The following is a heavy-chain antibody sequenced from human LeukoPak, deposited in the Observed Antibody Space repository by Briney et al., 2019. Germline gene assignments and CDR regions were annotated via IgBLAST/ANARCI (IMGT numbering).Heavy chain of an antibody. J-gene: IGHJ4*02. CDR2: IKPNSGGT. CDR1: GYTFAGYY. Sequence: ASVKVSCKASGYTFAGYYIHWVRQAPGQGLEWMGWIKPNSGGTKYAETFQGRITMTRDTSISTAYMELSSLKSDDAAVYYCARGSTLATPGGVPNDYWGQGTLVTVSS. V-gene: IGHV1-2*02. CDR3: ARGSTLATPGGVPNDY. D-gene: IGHD6-13*01.